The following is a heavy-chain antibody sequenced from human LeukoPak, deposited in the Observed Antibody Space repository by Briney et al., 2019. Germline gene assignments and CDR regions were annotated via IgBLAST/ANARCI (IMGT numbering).Heavy chain of an antibody. CDR2: IYHSGST. Sequence: SETLSLTCAVSGYSISSGYYWGWIRQPPGKGLEWIGSIYHSGSTYYNPSLKSRVTISVDTSKNQFSLKLSSVTAADTAVYYCARGPSRGDDIVVAVAATQLGGWFDPWGQGTLVTVSS. V-gene: IGHV4-38-2*01. CDR3: ARGPSRGDDIVVAVAATQLGGWFDP. CDR1: GYSISSGYY. J-gene: IGHJ5*02. D-gene: IGHD2-15*01.